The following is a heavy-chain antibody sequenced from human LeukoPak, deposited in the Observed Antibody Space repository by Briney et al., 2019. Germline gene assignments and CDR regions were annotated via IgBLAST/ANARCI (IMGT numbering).Heavy chain of an antibody. V-gene: IGHV3-23*01. CDR2: ISGSGGST. J-gene: IGHJ6*02. CDR1: GFTFSSYA. Sequence: GGSLRLSCAASGFTFSSYAMSWVRLAPGKGLEWVSAISGSGGSTYYADSVKGRFTISRDNSKNTLYLQMNSLRAEDTAVYYCAKGTCSGGNCWPYYYYGMDVWGQGTTVTVSS. D-gene: IGHD2-15*01. CDR3: AKGTCSGGNCWPYYYYGMDV.